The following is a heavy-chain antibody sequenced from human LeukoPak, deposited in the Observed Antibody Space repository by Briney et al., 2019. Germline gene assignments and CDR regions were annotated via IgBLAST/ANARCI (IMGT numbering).Heavy chain of an antibody. Sequence: PGRSLRLSCAASGFTFSSYGMHWVRQAPGKGLEWVAVISYDGSNKYYADSVKGRFTISRDNSKNTLYLQMNSLRAEDTAVYYCAKMYCSSTSCYFGYYYYGMDVWGQGTTVTVSS. CDR2: ISYDGSNK. D-gene: IGHD2-2*01. CDR1: GFTFSSYG. V-gene: IGHV3-30*18. J-gene: IGHJ6*02. CDR3: AKMYCSSTSCYFGYYYYGMDV.